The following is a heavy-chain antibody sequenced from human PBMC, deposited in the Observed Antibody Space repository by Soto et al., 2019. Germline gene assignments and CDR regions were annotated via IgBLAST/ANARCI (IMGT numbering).Heavy chain of an antibody. D-gene: IGHD3-10*01. Sequence: ASVKVSCKVSGYTLTELSMHWVRQAPGKGLEWKGGFDPEDGETIYAQKFQGRVTMTEDTSTDTAYMELNSLRSEDTAVYYCASAPLITKEVGYFDLWGRGTLVTVSS. J-gene: IGHJ2*01. V-gene: IGHV1-24*01. CDR2: FDPEDGET. CDR1: GYTLTELS. CDR3: ASAPLITKEVGYFDL.